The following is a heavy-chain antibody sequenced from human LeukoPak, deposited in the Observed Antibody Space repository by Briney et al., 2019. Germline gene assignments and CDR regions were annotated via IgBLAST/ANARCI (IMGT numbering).Heavy chain of an antibody. V-gene: IGHV1-69*02. Sequence: ASVKVSCKSSGGTFSSYTISWVRQAPGQGLEWMGRIIPILGVANYAQKFQGRVTISADKSTNTAYMELSSLRSEDTAVYYCAGGAGITLIAADSWGQGTLVTVSS. CDR2: IIPILGVA. CDR1: GGTFSSYT. CDR3: AGGAGITLIAADS. J-gene: IGHJ5*01. D-gene: IGHD3-22*01.